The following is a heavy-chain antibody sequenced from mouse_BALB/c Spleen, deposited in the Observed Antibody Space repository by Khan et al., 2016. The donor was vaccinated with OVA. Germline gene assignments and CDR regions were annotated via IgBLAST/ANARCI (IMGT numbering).Heavy chain of an antibody. D-gene: IGHD2-2*01. CDR1: GYTFPNYV. CDR2: INTYTGES. Sequence: QIQLVQSGPELKKPGETVKISCKASGYTFPNYVMNWVKQSPGKGLKWMGLINTYTGESTYAADFKGRFSFSLETSASTAYLQINSLKNEDTGTDVGVRVHGGYWGQGTTLTVSS. J-gene: IGHJ2*01. V-gene: IGHV9-3-1*01. CDR3: VRVHGGY.